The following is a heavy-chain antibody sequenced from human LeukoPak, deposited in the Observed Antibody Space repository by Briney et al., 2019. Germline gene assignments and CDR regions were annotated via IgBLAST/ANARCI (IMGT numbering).Heavy chain of an antibody. D-gene: IGHD6-6*01. CDR1: GFTFSSYG. CDR2: IWYDGSNK. CDR3: ARGPWQLAGGNLFSYFDF. V-gene: IGHV3-33*01. J-gene: IGHJ4*02. Sequence: GGSLRLSCAASGFTFSSYGVHWVRQAPGKGLEWVAVIWYDGSNKYYADSVKGRFIVSRDNSKNTLYLQMNSLRAGDTAVYYCARGPWQLAGGNLFSYFDFWGQGTLVTVSS.